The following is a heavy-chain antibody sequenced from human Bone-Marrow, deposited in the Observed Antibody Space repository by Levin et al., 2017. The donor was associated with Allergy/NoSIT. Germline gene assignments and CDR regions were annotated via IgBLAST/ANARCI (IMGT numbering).Heavy chain of an antibody. V-gene: IGHV1-3*01. D-gene: IGHD1-7*01. J-gene: IGHJ4*02. Sequence: GESLKISCKASGYTFTSYAMHWVRQAPGQRLEWMGWINAGNGNTKYSQKFQGRVTITRDTSASTAYMELSSLRSEDTAVYYCARARDWNYADHFDYWGQGTLVTVSS. CDR3: ARARDWNYADHFDY. CDR2: INAGNGNT. CDR1: GYTFTSYA.